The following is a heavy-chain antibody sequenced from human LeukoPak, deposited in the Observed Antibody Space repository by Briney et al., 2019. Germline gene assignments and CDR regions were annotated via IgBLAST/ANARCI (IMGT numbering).Heavy chain of an antibody. CDR3: ATQTVAGGY. Sequence: GGSLRLSCAASGFAFSTYSMNWVRQSPGKGLEWLSYISSSSSTMYYADSVKGRFTISRDNAKNSLYLQMNSLRAEDTAVYYCATQTVAGGYWGQGTLVTVSS. CDR1: GFAFSTYS. D-gene: IGHD1-14*01. J-gene: IGHJ4*02. CDR2: ISSSSSTM. V-gene: IGHV3-48*01.